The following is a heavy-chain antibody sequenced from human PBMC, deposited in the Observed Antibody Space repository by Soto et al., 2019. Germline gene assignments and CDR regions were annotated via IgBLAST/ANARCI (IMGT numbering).Heavy chain of an antibody. V-gene: IGHV3-30*18. CDR2: ISYDGSNK. D-gene: IGHD1-7*01. CDR3: AKEYPGITGTTVDDYYYGMDV. J-gene: IGHJ6*02. Sequence: GGSLRLSCAASGFTFSSYGMHWVRHAPGKGLEWVAVISYDGSNKYYADSVKGRFTISRDNSKNTLYLQMNSLRAEDTAVYYRAKEYPGITGTTVDDYYYGMDVWGQGTTVTVSS. CDR1: GFTFSSYG.